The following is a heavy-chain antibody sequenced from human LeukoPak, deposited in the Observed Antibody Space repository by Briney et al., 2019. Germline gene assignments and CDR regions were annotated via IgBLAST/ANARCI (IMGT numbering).Heavy chain of an antibody. J-gene: IGHJ4*02. CDR3: ARVKYSGSYPHDY. D-gene: IGHD1-26*01. CDR2: IRYDGSNK. CDR1: GFTFSSYG. Sequence: GGSLRLSCAASGFTFSSYGMHWVRQAPGKGLEWVAFIRYDGSNKYYADSVKGRFTISRDNSKNTLYLQMNSLRAEDTAVYYCARVKYSGSYPHDYWGQGTLVTVSS. V-gene: IGHV3-30*02.